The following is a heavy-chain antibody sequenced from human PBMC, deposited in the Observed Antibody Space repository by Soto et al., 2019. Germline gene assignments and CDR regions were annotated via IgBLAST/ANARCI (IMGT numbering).Heavy chain of an antibody. CDR1: GFTFSSYG. D-gene: IGHD1-26*01. Sequence: QVQLVESGGGVVQPGRSLRLSCAASGFTFSSYGMHWVRQAPGKGLEWVAVIWYDGSNKYYADSVKGRFTISRDNSKNTLYLQMNSRRAEDTAVYYCARDRSATTLRIVGADYYYYGMDVWGQGTTVTVSS. CDR2: IWYDGSNK. J-gene: IGHJ6*02. V-gene: IGHV3-33*01. CDR3: ARDRSATTLRIVGADYYYYGMDV.